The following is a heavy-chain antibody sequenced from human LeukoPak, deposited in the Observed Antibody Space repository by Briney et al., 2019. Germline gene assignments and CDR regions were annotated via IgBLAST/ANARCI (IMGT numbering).Heavy chain of an antibody. CDR2: INDIGST. V-gene: IGHV4-59*01. Sequence: PPETLSLTCSVSGGSISNYYWSWIRQPPGKGLEWIGYINDIGSTNYNPSLESRVTISVDTSKNQFSLRLRSLTAADTAVYYCARDGGGYYYYLMDVWGKGAAVAVSS. J-gene: IGHJ6*03. D-gene: IGHD2-15*01. CDR1: GGSISNYY. CDR3: ARDGGGYYYYLMDV.